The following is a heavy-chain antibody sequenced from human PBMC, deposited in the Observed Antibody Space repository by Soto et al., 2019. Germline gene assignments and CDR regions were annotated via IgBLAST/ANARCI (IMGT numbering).Heavy chain of an antibody. CDR1: GFTFSSYG. D-gene: IGHD3-22*01. Sequence: GGSLRLSCAASGFTFSSYGMHWVRQAPGKGLEWVAVISYDGSNKYYADSVKGRFTISRDNSKNTLYLQMNSLRAEDTAVYYCAKDIHYYYDSSGYYSDYYYGMDVWRQRTTVTVSS. J-gene: IGHJ6*02. CDR2: ISYDGSNK. CDR3: AKDIHYYYDSSGYYSDYYYGMDV. V-gene: IGHV3-30*18.